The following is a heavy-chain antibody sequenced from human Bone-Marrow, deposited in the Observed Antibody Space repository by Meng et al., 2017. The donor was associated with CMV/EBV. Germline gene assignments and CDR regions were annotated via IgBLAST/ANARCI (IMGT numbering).Heavy chain of an antibody. CDR3: AKSPQYIVVVPAAMNRSYYFDY. CDR2: ISGSGGST. J-gene: IGHJ4*02. CDR1: GFTFSSYA. D-gene: IGHD2-2*01. Sequence: GESLKISCAASGFTFSSYAMSWVRPAPGKGLEWVSAISGSGGSTYYADSVKGRFTISRDNSKNTLYLQMNSLRADDTAVYYCAKSPQYIVVVPAAMNRSYYFDYWGQGTLVTVSS. V-gene: IGHV3-23*01.